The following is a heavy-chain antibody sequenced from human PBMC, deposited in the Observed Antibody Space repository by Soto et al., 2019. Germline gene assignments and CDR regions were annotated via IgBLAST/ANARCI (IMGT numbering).Heavy chain of an antibody. V-gene: IGHV4-4*07. J-gene: IGHJ5*02. Sequence: SETLSLTCTVSGASMNSYHWSWIRQPAGKGLEWIGHIHSSGSTNYNPSLKSRVTMSIDTSKNQFSLRLMSLTAADTAVYYCARDQGVAAAGITWFDPWGQGSLVTVSS. CDR3: ARDQGVAAAGITWFDP. CDR1: GASMNSYH. CDR2: IHSSGST. D-gene: IGHD6-13*01.